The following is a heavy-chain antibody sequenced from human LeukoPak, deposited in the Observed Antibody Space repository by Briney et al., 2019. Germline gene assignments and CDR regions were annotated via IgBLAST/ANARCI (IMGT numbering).Heavy chain of an antibody. J-gene: IGHJ5*02. CDR3: ARNFAPVVPWFDP. CDR1: GYTFTGYY. CDR2: INPNSGGT. D-gene: IGHD4-23*01. Sequence: GASVNVSCKASGYTFTGYYMHWVRQAPGQGLEWMGWINPNSGGTNYAQKFQGRVTMTRDTSISTAYMELSRLRSDDTAVYYCARNFAPVVPWFDPWGQGTLVTVSS. V-gene: IGHV1-2*02.